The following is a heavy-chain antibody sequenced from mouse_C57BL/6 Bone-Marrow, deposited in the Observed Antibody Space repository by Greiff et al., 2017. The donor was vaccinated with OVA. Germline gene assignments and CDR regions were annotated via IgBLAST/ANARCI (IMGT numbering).Heavy chain of an antibody. J-gene: IGHJ1*03. D-gene: IGHD2-4*01. Sequence: QVHVKQPGAELVMPGAPVKLSCKASGYTFTSYWMHWVKQRPGQGLEWIGEIDPSDSYTNYNQKFKGKSTLTVDKASSTAYMQLSSLTSEDSAVYYCARGISYWYFDVWGTGTTVTVSS. V-gene: IGHV1-69*01. CDR3: ARGISYWYFDV. CDR2: IDPSDSYT. CDR1: GYTFTSYW.